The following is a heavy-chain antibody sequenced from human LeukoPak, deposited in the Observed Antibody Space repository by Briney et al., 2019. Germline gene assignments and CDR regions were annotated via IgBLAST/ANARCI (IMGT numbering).Heavy chain of an antibody. CDR3: ARARTYYYDSVTGY. J-gene: IGHJ4*02. V-gene: IGHV3-23*01. Sequence: GGSLRLSCAASGFTFSTTAMTWVRQAPGKGLEWVSGISGSGVIDYAESVKGRFTISRDNSMNTLYLQMNSLRAEDTAVYYCARARTYYYDSVTGYWGQGTLVTVSS. CDR1: GFTFSTTA. CDR2: ISGSGVI. D-gene: IGHD3-22*01.